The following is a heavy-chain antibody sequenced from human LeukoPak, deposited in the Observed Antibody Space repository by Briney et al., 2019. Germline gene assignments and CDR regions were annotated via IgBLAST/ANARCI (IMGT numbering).Heavy chain of an antibody. CDR2: ISAYNGNT. D-gene: IGHD1-26*01. Sequence: ASVKDSCKASGYTFTSYGISWVRPAPGQGLEWMGWISAYNGNTNYAQKLQGRVTMTTDTSTSTAYMELRSLRSDDTAVYYCARDPTVGWFDPWGQGTLVTVSS. CDR3: ARDPTVGWFDP. V-gene: IGHV1-18*01. J-gene: IGHJ5*02. CDR1: GYTFTSYG.